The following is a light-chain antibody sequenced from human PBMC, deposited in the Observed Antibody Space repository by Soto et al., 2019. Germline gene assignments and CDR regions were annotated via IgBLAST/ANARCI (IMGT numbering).Light chain of an antibody. CDR2: DAS. CDR1: QDISNY. J-gene: IGKJ3*01. CDR3: QQYDNPSFT. V-gene: IGKV1-33*01. Sequence: DIQMTQSPSSLSASVGDRVTINCQASQDISNYLNWYQQKPGKAPKLLIYDASNLETGVPSRFSGSGSGTDFTFTISSLQPEDIATYYSQQYDNPSFTLGPGTQVDIK.